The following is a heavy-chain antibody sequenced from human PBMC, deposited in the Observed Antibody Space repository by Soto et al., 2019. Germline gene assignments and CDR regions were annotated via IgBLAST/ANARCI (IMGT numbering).Heavy chain of an antibody. Sequence: QVQLVQSGAEVKKPGSSVKVSCKASGGTFSSYAISWVRQAPGQGLECMGGIIPIFGTANYAQKFQGRVTITADESTSTAYMELSSLRSEDTAVYYCATAPYVGYELKYYFDYWGQGTLVTVSS. D-gene: IGHD5-12*01. J-gene: IGHJ4*02. CDR1: GGTFSSYA. CDR2: IIPIFGTA. V-gene: IGHV1-69*01. CDR3: ATAPYVGYELKYYFDY.